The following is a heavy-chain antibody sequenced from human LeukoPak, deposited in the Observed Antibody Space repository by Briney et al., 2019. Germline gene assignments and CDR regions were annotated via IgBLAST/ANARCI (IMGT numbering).Heavy chain of an antibody. Sequence: PSETLSLTCAAYGGSFSGYHWSWIRQPPGKGLEWIGEINHSGSTNYNPSLKSRVTISVDTSKNQFSLKLSSVTAADTAVYYCARGLVVARHDAFDIWGQGTMVTVSS. CDR2: INHSGST. D-gene: IGHD2-21*01. V-gene: IGHV4-34*01. J-gene: IGHJ3*02. CDR1: GGSFSGYH. CDR3: ARGLVVARHDAFDI.